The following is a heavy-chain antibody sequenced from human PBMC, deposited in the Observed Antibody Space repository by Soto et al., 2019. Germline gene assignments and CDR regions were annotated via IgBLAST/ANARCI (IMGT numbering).Heavy chain of an antibody. J-gene: IGHJ4*02. D-gene: IGHD2-2*01. CDR1: GFTFGDHD. CDR2: IRGKAYGGTT. V-gene: IGHV3-49*03. CDR3: ARVGCTSTSCYYLFDF. Sequence: PGGSLRLSCTTSGFTFGDHDMSWLRQAPGKGLEWLGFIRGKAYGGTTEYAASVEGRFAMSRDDSQGIAYLQMNSLKTEDTAVYYCARVGCTSTSCYYLFDFWGQGSLVTVSS.